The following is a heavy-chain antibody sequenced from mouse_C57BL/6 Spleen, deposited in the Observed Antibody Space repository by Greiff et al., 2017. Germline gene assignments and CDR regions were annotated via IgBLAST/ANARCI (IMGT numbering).Heavy chain of an antibody. CDR2: IDPSDSYT. Sequence: VQLQQPGAELVMPGASVKLSCKASGYTFTSYWMHWVKQRPGQGLEWIGEIDPSDSYTNYNQKFKGKSTLTVDKSSSTAYMQLSSLTSEDSAVYYCARGKGPHWYFDVWGTGTTGTVSS. J-gene: IGHJ1*03. CDR1: GYTFTSYW. V-gene: IGHV1-69*01. D-gene: IGHD3-3*01. CDR3: ARGKGPHWYFDV.